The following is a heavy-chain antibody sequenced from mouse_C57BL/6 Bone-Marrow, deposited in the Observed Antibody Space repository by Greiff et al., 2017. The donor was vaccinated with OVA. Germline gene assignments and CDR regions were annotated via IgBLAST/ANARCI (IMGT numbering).Heavy chain of an antibody. J-gene: IGHJ3*01. CDR1: GYTFTNYY. V-gene: IGHV1-50*01. CDR3: GSWDFAY. CDR2: IDPSDSYT. Sequence: VKLMESGAEFVKPGASVKLSCKASGYTFTNYYIQWIKQRPGQALEWIGEIDPSDSYTNYNQKFKGKATLTVDTSSSTAYMQLSSLKSEDSAVYYCGSWDFAYWGQGTLVTVSA. D-gene: IGHD1-1*01.